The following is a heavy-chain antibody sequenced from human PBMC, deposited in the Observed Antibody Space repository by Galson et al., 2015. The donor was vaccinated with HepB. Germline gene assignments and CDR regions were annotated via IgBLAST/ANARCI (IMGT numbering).Heavy chain of an antibody. D-gene: IGHD3-16*02. V-gene: IGHV4-34*01. CDR3: ARAYYDYIWGSYRPDAFDI. Sequence: ETLSLTCAVYGGSFSGYYWSWIRQPPGKGLEWIGEINHSGSTNYNPSLKSRVTISVDTSKNQFSLKLSSVTAADTAVYYCARAYYDYIWGSYRPDAFDIWGQGTMVTVSS. CDR1: GGSFSGYY. J-gene: IGHJ3*02. CDR2: INHSGST.